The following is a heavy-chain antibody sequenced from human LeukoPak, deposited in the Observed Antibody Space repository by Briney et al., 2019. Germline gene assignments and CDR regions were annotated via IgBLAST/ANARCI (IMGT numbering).Heavy chain of an antibody. V-gene: IGHV4-4*09. D-gene: IGHD3-10*01. J-gene: IGHJ5*02. CDR2: IYVSADK. CDR1: GDSIRSSY. Sequence: AETLSLTCSVSGDSIRSSYWSWIRQAPGMGLECIGYIYVSADKIYNPSLNGRATLAPDPSNHQISLRPTSVPAADTAVYYCAKTARNFRSWGPGNLVTVSS. CDR3: AKTARNFRS.